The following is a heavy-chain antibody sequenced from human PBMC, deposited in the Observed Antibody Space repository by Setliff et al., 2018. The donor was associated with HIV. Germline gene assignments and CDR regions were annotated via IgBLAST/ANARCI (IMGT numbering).Heavy chain of an antibody. CDR3: ARGLSVYSYVNVYYYHGMDV. J-gene: IGHJ6*02. CDR2: INYSGNT. D-gene: IGHD5-18*01. Sequence: PSETLSLTCSVSGGSFSISSYYWGWIRQPPGKGLEWIGSINYSGNTYYSPSLKSRVTISVDRSKNQFSLNVTSVTAADTAVYYCARGLSVYSYVNVYYYHGMDVWGQGTTVTVSS. CDR1: GGSFSISSYY. V-gene: IGHV4-39*01.